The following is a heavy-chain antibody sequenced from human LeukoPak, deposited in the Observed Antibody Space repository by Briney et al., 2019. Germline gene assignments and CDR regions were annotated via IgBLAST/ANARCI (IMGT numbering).Heavy chain of an antibody. CDR3: TRLEYQLLFSGFDP. V-gene: IGHV4-39*01. Sequence: PSETLSLTCTVSGGSISSNSYYWGWIRQPPGKGLEWIGSIYYGGSTYYNPSLKSRVTISVDTSKNQFSLKLSSVTAADTAVYYCTRLEYQLLFSGFDPWGQGTLVTVSS. J-gene: IGHJ5*02. CDR1: GGSISSNSYY. D-gene: IGHD2-2*01. CDR2: IYYGGST.